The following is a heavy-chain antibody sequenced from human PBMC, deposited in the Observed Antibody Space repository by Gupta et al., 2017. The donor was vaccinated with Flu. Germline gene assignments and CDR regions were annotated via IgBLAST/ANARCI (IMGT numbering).Heavy chain of an antibody. Sequence: EVQLLESGGALVQPGGSLRLSCAASGLIFSDYAMNWVRQAPGKGLEWVSTVGAGGDRTYEADSVMGRFTISRDNAKKTVYLQMKRLRGDDTAVYYWAKARSGTPALDYWGQGTLVHVS. J-gene: IGHJ4*02. CDR2: VGAGGDRT. V-gene: IGHV3-23*01. CDR3: AKARSGTPALDY. D-gene: IGHD6-13*01. CDR1: GLIFSDYA.